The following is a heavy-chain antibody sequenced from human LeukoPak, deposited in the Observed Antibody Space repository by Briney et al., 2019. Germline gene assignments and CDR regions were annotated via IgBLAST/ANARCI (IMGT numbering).Heavy chain of an antibody. D-gene: IGHD3-10*01. CDR2: FYSGGNT. V-gene: IGHV3-53*01. Sequence: PAGSLLSPCGVPGFLVCSYYSSWVRQAPGKGLEWGSIFYSGGNTYYADSVKGRFTISRDNSKYTLYLQMNSLRAEDTAVYYCARGRSTMIRGDLKMPFDYWGQGTLVSVSS. CDR3: ARGRSTMIRGDLKMPFDY. CDR1: GFLVCSYY. J-gene: IGHJ4*02.